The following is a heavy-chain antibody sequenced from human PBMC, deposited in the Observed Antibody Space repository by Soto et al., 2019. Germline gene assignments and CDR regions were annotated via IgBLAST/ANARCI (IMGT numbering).Heavy chain of an antibody. J-gene: IGHJ4*02. CDR1: GGSIRSEDYY. D-gene: IGHD1-26*01. CDR2: ISYSGST. V-gene: IGHV4-30-4*01. Sequence: QVQLQESGPGLVKPSQTLSLTCTVSGGSIRSEDYYWSWIRQPPGKGLQWIGYISYSGSTAYKSSIGNRIIISVNPAKNQVSLKLTSATAADTAVYYCARVRIVGSTNFDSWGPGTLVTVSS. CDR3: ARVRIVGSTNFDS.